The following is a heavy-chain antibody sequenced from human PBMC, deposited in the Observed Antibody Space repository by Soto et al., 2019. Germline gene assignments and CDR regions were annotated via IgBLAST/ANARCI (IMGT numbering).Heavy chain of an antibody. J-gene: IGHJ6*02. CDR1: AYTFTRYG. D-gene: IGHD3-16*01. CDR2: ISGYNGDT. V-gene: IGHV1-18*01. CDR3: AKIGQPPYYYYGLDV. Sequence: QGHLVQSGAEVKKPGASVKVSCKTSAYTFTRYGISWVRQAPGQGLEWMGWISGYNGDTNYAQNLQDRVTMTIDTSTTTAYMELRSLTSDDTAVYYCAKIGQPPYYYYGLDVWGQGTTVTVSS.